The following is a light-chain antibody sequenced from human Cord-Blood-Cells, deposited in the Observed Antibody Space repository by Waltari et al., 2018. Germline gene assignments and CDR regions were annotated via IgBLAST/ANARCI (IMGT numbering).Light chain of an antibody. J-gene: IGKJ4*01. CDR1: QSVLYSSNNKNY. CDR2: SAS. V-gene: IGKV4-1*01. Sequence: DIVMTQSPDSLAVSLGAIATINCKSSQSVLYSSNNKNYLAWYQQKPGQPPKLLIYSASTRESGVPDRFSGSGSGTDFTLTISSLQAEDVAVYYCQQYYSTPLTFGGGTKVEIK. CDR3: QQYYSTPLT.